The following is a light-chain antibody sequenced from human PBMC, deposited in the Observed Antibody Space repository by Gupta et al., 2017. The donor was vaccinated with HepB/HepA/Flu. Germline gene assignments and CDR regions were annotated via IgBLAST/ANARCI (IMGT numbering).Light chain of an antibody. CDR2: AAS. V-gene: IGKV1-39*01. CDR1: QNIKNF. J-gene: IGKJ3*01. CDR3: QQSFSTPRVT. Sequence: DIQMTPSPSSLSASVGDRVTISCRASQNIKNFLNWYQQKPGQAPRLLIYAASSLHSGVPSRFRGSGSGTDFTLTITSLQPEDFAVYYCQQSFSTPRVTFGPGTIVDFK.